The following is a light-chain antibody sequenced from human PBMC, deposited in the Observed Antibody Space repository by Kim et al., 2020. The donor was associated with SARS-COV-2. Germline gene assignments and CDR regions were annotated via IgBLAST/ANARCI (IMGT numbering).Light chain of an antibody. J-gene: IGLJ3*02. Sequence: GQMVTSSCPGSSSNNESNTVNWYQQLPGTAHKLLLYSNNHLPSGVPDRFSGSRSGTSASLDISGLQSEAEDDYYCAAWDDGLNGWVFGGGTKLTVL. CDR3: AAWDDGLNGWV. V-gene: IGLV1-44*01. CDR1: SSNNESNT. CDR2: SNN.